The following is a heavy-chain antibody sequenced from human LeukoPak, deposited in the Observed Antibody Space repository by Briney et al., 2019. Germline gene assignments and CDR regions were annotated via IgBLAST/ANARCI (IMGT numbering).Heavy chain of an antibody. J-gene: IGHJ4*02. Sequence: GESLKISCKASGYTFTGYYMHWVRQAPGQGLEWMGWINPNSGGTNYAQKFQGRVTMTRDTSISTAYMELSRLRSDDTAVYYCARAQGHCSSTSCSTHYFDYWGQGTLVTVSS. CDR1: GYTFTGYY. CDR2: INPNSGGT. V-gene: IGHV1-2*02. D-gene: IGHD2-2*02. CDR3: ARAQGHCSSTSCSTHYFDY.